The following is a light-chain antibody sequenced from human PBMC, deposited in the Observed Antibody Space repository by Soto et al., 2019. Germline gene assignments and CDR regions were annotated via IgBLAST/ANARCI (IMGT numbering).Light chain of an antibody. CDR2: DVS. Sequence: QSALTQPASVSGSPGQSITISCTGTSSDVGGYNYVSWYQQHPGKAPKLMIYDVSNRPSGVSNRLSGSKSGNTASLTISGLQAEDEADYYCSSYTSSSPPHVVFGGGTKLTVL. CDR3: SSYTSSSPPHVV. J-gene: IGLJ2*01. V-gene: IGLV2-14*01. CDR1: SSDVGGYNY.